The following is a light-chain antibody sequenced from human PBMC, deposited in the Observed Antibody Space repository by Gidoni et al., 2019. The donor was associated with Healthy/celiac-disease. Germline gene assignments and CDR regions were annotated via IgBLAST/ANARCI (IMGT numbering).Light chain of an antibody. CDR3: QQYYDSPRT. Sequence: DIVMTQSPDSLAVSLGERATINCKSSQTVLYRSDNRNYLAWYQQKPGQSPKLLIYWASTRASGVPDRFSGSGSGTDFTLTSITLQAEDAAVYFCQQYYDSPRTFGQGTKVEIK. CDR2: WAS. V-gene: IGKV4-1*01. CDR1: QTVLYRSDNRNY. J-gene: IGKJ1*01.